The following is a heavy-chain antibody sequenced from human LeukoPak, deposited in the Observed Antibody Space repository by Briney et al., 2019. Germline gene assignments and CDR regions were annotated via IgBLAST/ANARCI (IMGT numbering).Heavy chain of an antibody. J-gene: IGHJ4*02. CDR1: GYTFTGYY. Sequence: ASVKDSCKASGYTFTGYYMHWVRQAPGQGLEWMGRINPNSGGTNYAQKFQGRVTMTRDTSISTAYMELSRLRSDDTAVYYCARDLAHRYSSGWCFDYWGQGTLVTVSS. CDR2: INPNSGGT. CDR3: ARDLAHRYSSGWCFDY. D-gene: IGHD6-19*01. V-gene: IGHV1-2*06.